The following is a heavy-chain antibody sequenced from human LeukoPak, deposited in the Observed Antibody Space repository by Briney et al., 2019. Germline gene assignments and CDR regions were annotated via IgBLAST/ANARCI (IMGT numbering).Heavy chain of an antibody. J-gene: IGHJ4*02. D-gene: IGHD4-11*01. CDR2: MNPNSGNT. CDR1: GYTFTGYY. Sequence: ASVKVSCKASGYTFTGYYMHWVRQAPGQGLEWMGWMNPNSGNTGYAQKFQGRVTMTRNTSISTAYMELSSLRSEDTAVYYCARGWPPTVSADWGQGTLVTVSS. V-gene: IGHV1-8*02. CDR3: ARGWPPTVSAD.